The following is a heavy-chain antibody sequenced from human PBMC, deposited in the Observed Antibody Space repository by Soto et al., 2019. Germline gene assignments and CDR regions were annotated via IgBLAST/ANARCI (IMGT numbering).Heavy chain of an antibody. CDR2: INPNSGGT. CDR3: ARERDCSGGSCYSAGGYYYGMDA. Sequence: ASVKVSCKASGYTFTGYYMHWVRQAPGQGLEWMGWINPNSGGTNYAQKFQGWVTMTRDTSISTAYMELSRLRSDDTAVYYCARERDCSGGSCYSAGGYYYGMDAWGQGTTVTVSS. CDR1: GYTFTGYY. J-gene: IGHJ6*02. V-gene: IGHV1-2*04. D-gene: IGHD2-15*01.